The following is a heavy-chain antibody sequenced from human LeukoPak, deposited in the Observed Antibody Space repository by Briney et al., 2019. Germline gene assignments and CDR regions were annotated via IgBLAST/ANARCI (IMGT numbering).Heavy chain of an antibody. Sequence: PSETLSLTCAVDGGSFSGYYWSWIRQPPGKGLEWIGEINHSGRTNYNPSLKSRVTISVETSKNQFSLKLSSVTAADTAVYYCARSPPSSWFLLMSAKKNDYWGQGTLVTVSS. D-gene: IGHD6-13*01. CDR3: ARSPPSSWFLLMSAKKNDY. J-gene: IGHJ4*02. CDR2: INHSGRT. V-gene: IGHV4-34*01. CDR1: GGSFSGYY.